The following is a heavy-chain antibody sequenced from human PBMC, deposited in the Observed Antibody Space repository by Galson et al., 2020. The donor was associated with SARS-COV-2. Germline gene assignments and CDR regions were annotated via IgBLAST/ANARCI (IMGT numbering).Heavy chain of an antibody. CDR3: AGVGPFDWLRQPSHYYGMHV. J-gene: IGHJ6*02. CDR2: IYYNGST. D-gene: IGHD3-9*01. V-gene: IGHV4-59*01. CDR1: GGPINFYY. Sequence: ASKTLSLTCSVSGGPINFYYWNWIRLTPGKGLEWIGYIYYNGSTNYNPSLKSRVTISVDTSKKQFSLKLRPVTAADAAVYFCAGVGPFDWLRQPSHYYGMHVWGQGNTVIVSS.